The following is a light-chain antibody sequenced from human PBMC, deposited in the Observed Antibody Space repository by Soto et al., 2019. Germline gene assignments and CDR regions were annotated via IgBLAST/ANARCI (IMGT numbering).Light chain of an antibody. J-gene: IGKJ5*01. V-gene: IGKV3-20*01. CDR1: QSVSSSY. CDR3: QQYNNWPPIT. CDR2: GAS. Sequence: EIVLPQSPGTLSLSPGASATLSCRARQSVSSSYLAWYQQKPGQAPRLLIYGASSRATGIPDRFSGSGSGTDFTLTISSLQSEDFAVYYCQQYNNWPPITFGQGTRLENK.